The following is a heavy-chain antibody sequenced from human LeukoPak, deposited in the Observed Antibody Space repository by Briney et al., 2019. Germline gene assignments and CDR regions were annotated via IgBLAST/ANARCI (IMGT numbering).Heavy chain of an antibody. J-gene: IGHJ4*02. V-gene: IGHV3-74*01. CDR2: INSDGSST. D-gene: IGHD4-23*01. CDR1: GFTFSNFW. Sequence: GGSLRLSCAASGFTFSNFWMHWVRQAPGKGLVWVSRINSDGSSTNYADSVKGRFTISRDNAKNTLYLQMNSLRAEDTAVYYCAREVTRVVDYWGQGTLVTVSS. CDR3: AREVTRVVDY.